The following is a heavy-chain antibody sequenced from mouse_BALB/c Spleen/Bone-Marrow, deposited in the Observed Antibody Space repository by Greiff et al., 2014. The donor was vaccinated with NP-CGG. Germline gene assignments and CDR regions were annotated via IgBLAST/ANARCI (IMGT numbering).Heavy chain of an antibody. CDR1: GYTFTSYW. CDR3: TRSYGSSYEYYFDY. CDR2: IYPSDSYT. Sequence: QVQLQQSGAELVRPGASVKLSCQASGYTFTSYWIKWGKQRPGQGLWGIGNIYPSDSYTNYNQKFKDKATLTVDKSSSTAYMQLSSPTSEDSAVYYCTRSYGSSYEYYFDYWGQGTTLTVSS. D-gene: IGHD1-1*01. J-gene: IGHJ2*01. V-gene: IGHV1-69*02.